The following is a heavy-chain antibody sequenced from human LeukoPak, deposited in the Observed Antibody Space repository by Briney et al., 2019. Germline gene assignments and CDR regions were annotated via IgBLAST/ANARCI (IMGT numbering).Heavy chain of an antibody. CDR1: GFTFSNYG. Sequence: PGGSLRLSCAASGFTFSNYGMHRVRQAPGKGLEWVAVISYDGSNKYYADSVKGRFTISRDNSKNTLYLQMNSLRAEDTAVYYCAKDLGEMTTVTSNWFDPWGQGTLVTVSS. J-gene: IGHJ5*02. CDR3: AKDLGEMTTVTSNWFDP. V-gene: IGHV3-30*18. CDR2: ISYDGSNK. D-gene: IGHD4-11*01.